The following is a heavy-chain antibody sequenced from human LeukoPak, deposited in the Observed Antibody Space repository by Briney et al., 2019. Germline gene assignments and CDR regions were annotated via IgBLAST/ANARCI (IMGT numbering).Heavy chain of an antibody. CDR2: MNPNSGNT. D-gene: IGHD6-13*01. Sequence: GASVKVSCKTSGYTFTSYDINWVRQATGQGLEWMGWMNPNSGNTGYAQKFQGRVTMTTDTSTSTAYMELRSLRSDDTAVYYCARERRDSSSWYDAFDIWGQGTMVTVSS. J-gene: IGHJ3*02. CDR3: ARERRDSSSWYDAFDI. V-gene: IGHV1-8*02. CDR1: GYTFTSYD.